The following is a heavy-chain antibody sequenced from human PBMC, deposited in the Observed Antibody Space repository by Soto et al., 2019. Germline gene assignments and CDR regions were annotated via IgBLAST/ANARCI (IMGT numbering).Heavy chain of an antibody. CDR1: GYTFTSYG. CDR3: ARDDMFSYVLPQGDCGGDCRDYGMDV. D-gene: IGHD2-21*02. CDR2: ISAYNGNT. Sequence: GASVKVSCKASGYTFTSYGISWVRQAPGQGLEWMGRISAYNGNTNYAQKLQGRVTMTTDTSTSTAYMELRSLRSDDTAVYYCARDDMFSYVLPQGDCGGDCRDYGMDVWGQGTTVTVSS. V-gene: IGHV1-18*04. J-gene: IGHJ6*02.